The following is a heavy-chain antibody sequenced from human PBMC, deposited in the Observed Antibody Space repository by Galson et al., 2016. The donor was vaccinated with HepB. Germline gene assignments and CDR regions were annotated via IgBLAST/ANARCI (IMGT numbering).Heavy chain of an antibody. V-gene: IGHV3-23*01. D-gene: IGHD3-22*01. Sequence: SLRLSCAASGFTFYNYAMDWVRQAPGGGLEWVAAIGGNGSPTYYADSVRGRFSISRDNSKNALHLQMNSLRAEDTAMYFCARHFSGSYLGQGTLVTVSS. CDR1: GFTFYNYA. CDR2: IGGNGSPT. J-gene: IGHJ4*02. CDR3: ARHFSGSY.